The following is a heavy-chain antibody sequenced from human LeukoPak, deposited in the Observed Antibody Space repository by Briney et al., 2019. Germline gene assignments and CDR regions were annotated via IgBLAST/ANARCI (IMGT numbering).Heavy chain of an antibody. Sequence: GESLKISCKGSGYSFTSYWIGWVRQMPGKGLEWMVIIYPGDSDTRYSPSFQGQVTISADKSISTAYLQWSSLKASDTAMYYCARHSGYYGSGSYFFYFQHWGQGTLVTVSS. CDR2: IYPGDSDT. CDR3: ARHSGYYGSGSYFFYFQH. D-gene: IGHD3-10*01. CDR1: GYSFTSYW. J-gene: IGHJ1*01. V-gene: IGHV5-51*01.